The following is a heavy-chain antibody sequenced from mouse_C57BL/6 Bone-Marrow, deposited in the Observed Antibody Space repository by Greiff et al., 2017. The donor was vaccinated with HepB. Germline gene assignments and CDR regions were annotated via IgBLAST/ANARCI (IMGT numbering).Heavy chain of an antibody. CDR3: ARLLVAY. D-gene: IGHD1-1*01. V-gene: IGHV1-82*01. CDR1: GYAFRSSW. Sequence: QVQLQQSGPELVKPGASVKISCKASGYAFRSSWMNWVKQRPGKGLEWIGRIYPGDGDTNYNGKFKGKATLTADKSSSTAYMQLSSLTSEDSAVYYCARLLVAYWGQGTLVTVSA. CDR2: IYPGDGDT. J-gene: IGHJ3*01.